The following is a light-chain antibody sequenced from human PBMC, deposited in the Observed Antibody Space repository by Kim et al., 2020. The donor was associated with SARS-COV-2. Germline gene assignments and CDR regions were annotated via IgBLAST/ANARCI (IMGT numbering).Light chain of an antibody. V-gene: IGKV4-1*01. CDR2: WAS. CDR3: QKYYSTPVT. Sequence: DIVMTQSPDSLAVSLGERATINCKSSQSVLYSSNNKNYLAWYQQKPGQPPKLLIYWASTRESGVPGRFSGSGSGTDFTLTISSLQAEDVAVYYCQKYYSTPVTFGQGTKLEIK. CDR1: QSVLYSSNNKNY. J-gene: IGKJ2*01.